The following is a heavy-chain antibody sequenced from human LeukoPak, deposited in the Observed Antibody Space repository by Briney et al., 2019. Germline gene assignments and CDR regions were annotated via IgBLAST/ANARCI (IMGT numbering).Heavy chain of an antibody. V-gene: IGHV4-34*01. Sequence: SETLSLTCAVYGGSFSGYYWSWIRQPPGKGLEWIGEINHSGSTNYNPSLKSRITISVDTSKNQFSLKLSSVTAADTAVYYCARDSKEEYGSGSYNNWFDPWGQGTLVTVSS. CDR2: INHSGST. CDR3: ARDSKEEYGSGSYNNWFDP. CDR1: GGSFSGYY. J-gene: IGHJ5*02. D-gene: IGHD3-10*01.